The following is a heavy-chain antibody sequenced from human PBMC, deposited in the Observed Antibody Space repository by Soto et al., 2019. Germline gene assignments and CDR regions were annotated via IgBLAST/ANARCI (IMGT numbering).Heavy chain of an antibody. CDR1: GFTVSSSS. Sequence: LRLSSAASGFTVSSSSMNWVRQAPGKGLEWVSSISDSSDYIYYADSVRGRFTISADNAENSVFLQMNSLRDEDTAVYFCVRDRDLDRDMVHADLWGQGTLVTVSS. CDR3: VRDRDLDRDMVHADL. D-gene: IGHD5-18*01. CDR2: ISDSSDYI. J-gene: IGHJ4*01. V-gene: IGHV3-21*01.